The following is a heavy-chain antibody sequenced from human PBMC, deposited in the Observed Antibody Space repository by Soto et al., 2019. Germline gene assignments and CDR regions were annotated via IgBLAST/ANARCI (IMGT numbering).Heavy chain of an antibody. V-gene: IGHV1-24*01. D-gene: IGHD6-19*01. Sequence: GASVKVSCKASGYTLTELSMHWVRQAPGKGLEWMGGFDPEDGETIYAQKFQGRVTMTEDTSTDTAYMELSSLRSEDTAVYYCATVWGIAVAGTKAAFDIWGQGTMVTVSS. CDR3: ATVWGIAVAGTKAAFDI. CDR1: GYTLTELS. J-gene: IGHJ3*02. CDR2: FDPEDGET.